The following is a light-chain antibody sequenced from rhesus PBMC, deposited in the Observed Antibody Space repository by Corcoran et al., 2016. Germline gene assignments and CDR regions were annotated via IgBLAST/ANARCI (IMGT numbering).Light chain of an antibody. Sequence: EIVMTQSPATLSLSPGERATLSCRASQSVSSRLAWYQQKPGQAPRLLIYDASSRGTGIPDRFSGSGSGTVFTLPISSLVPEDVAVYFCQQESNWALTFGGGAKVEI. V-gene: IGKV3-17*02. CDR1: QSVSSR. CDR2: DAS. J-gene: IGKJ4*01. CDR3: QQESNWALT.